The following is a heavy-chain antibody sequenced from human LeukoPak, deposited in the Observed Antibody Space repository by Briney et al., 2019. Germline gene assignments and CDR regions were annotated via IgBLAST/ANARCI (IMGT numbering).Heavy chain of an antibody. D-gene: IGHD1-26*01. CDR1: GYTFTSYD. Sequence: ASVKVSCKASGYTFTSYDINWVRQAPGQGLEWMGWINPNSGGTNYAQKFQGRVTMTRDTSISTAYMELSRLRSDDTAVYYCARARELLYYFDYWGQGTLVTVSS. CDR2: INPNSGGT. CDR3: ARARELLYYFDY. J-gene: IGHJ4*02. V-gene: IGHV1-2*02.